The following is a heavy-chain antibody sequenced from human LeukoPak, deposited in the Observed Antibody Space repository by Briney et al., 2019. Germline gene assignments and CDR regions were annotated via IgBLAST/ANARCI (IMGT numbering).Heavy chain of an antibody. V-gene: IGHV5-51*01. Sequence: GGSLKISCKGSGYSFTSYRIGWVRQMPGKGLEWMGIIYPGDSDTRYSPSFQGQVTISADKSISTAYLQWSSLKASDTAMYYCASSAYYYDSSGYSPSAFDIWGQGTMVTVSS. CDR2: IYPGDSDT. CDR3: ASSAYYYDSSGYSPSAFDI. J-gene: IGHJ3*02. CDR1: GYSFTSYR. D-gene: IGHD3-22*01.